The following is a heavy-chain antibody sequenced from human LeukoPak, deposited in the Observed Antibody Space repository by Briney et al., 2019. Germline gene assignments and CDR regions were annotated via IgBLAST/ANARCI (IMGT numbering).Heavy chain of an antibody. J-gene: IGHJ4*02. CDR1: GFTFSSYA. CDR3: ARAFYEKYPPGNY. V-gene: IGHV3-30*04. CDR2: ISYDGSNK. Sequence: GRSLRLSCAASGFTFSSYAMHWVRQAPGKGLEWVAVISYDGSNKYYADSVKGRFTISRDNSKNTLYLQMNSLRAEDTAVYYCARAFYEKYPPGNYWGQGTLVTVSS. D-gene: IGHD5/OR15-5a*01.